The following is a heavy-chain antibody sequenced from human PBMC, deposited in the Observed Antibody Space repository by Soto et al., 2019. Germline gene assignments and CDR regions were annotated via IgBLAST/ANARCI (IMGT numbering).Heavy chain of an antibody. V-gene: IGHV5-51*01. D-gene: IGHD2-15*01. Sequence: PGESLKISCKSSGYSFTSYWIGWVRQMPGKGLEWMGIIYPGDSDTRYSPSFQGQVTISADKSISTAYLQWSSLKASDTAMYYCARPKVHKGYCSSGSCYWFDYWGQGTLVTVSS. CDR1: GYSFTSYW. CDR2: IYPGDSDT. CDR3: ARPKVHKGYCSSGSCYWFDY. J-gene: IGHJ4*02.